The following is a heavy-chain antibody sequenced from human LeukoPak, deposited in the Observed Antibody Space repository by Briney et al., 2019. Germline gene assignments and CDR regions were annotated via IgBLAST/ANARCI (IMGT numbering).Heavy chain of an antibody. CDR3: AKDTAPTRSRDGYNFFY. Sequence: GGSLRLSCAASGFTFSNYNMNWVRQTPGKGLEWVSSITRDSIYTFYADSVKGRFTISRDDAKNSLSLQMNSLRAEDTAVYYCAKDTAPTRSRDGYNFFYWGQGTLVTVSS. CDR2: ITRDSIYT. D-gene: IGHD5-24*01. J-gene: IGHJ4*02. CDR1: GFTFSNYN. V-gene: IGHV3-21*04.